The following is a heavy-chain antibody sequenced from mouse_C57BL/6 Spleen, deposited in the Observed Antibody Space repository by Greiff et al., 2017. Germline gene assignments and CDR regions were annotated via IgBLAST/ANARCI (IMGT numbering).Heavy chain of an antibody. J-gene: IGHJ3*01. V-gene: IGHV5-4*01. CDR1: GFTFSSYA. Sequence: EVQLVESGGGLVKPGGSLKLSCAASGFTFSSYAMSWVRQTPEKRLEWVATISDGGSYTYYPDNVKGRFTISRDNAKNNLYLQMSHLKSEDTAMYYCAGTGAWFAYWGQGTLVTVSA. CDR2: ISDGGSYT. CDR3: AGTGAWFAY.